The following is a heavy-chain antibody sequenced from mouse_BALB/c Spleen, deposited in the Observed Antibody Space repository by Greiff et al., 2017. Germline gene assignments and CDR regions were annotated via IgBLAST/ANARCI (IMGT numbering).Heavy chain of an antibody. CDR3: AREGDGGSWFAY. J-gene: IGHJ3*01. CDR2: ISYDGSN. D-gene: IGHD1-1*02. CDR1: GYSITSGYY. Sequence: EVQLQQSGPGLVKPSQSLSLTCSVTGYSITSGYYWNWIRQFPGNKLEWMGYISYDGSNNYNPSLKNRISITRDTSKNQFFLKLNSVTTEDTATYYCAREGDGGSWFAYWGQGTLVTVSA. V-gene: IGHV3-6*02.